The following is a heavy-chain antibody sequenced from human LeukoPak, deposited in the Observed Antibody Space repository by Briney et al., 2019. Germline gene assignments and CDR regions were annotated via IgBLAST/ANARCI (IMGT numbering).Heavy chain of an antibody. CDR2: ISGSGGST. V-gene: IGHV3-23*01. CDR1: GFTFSSYA. J-gene: IGHJ4*02. D-gene: IGHD3-10*01. CDR3: AKLWAVRGVIPENSDY. Sequence: HPGGSLRLSCAASGFTFSSYAMSWVRQAPGKGLEWVSAISGSGGSTYYADSVKGRYTISRDNSKNTLYLQMNSLRAEDTAVYYCAKLWAVRGVIPENSDYWGQGTLVTVSS.